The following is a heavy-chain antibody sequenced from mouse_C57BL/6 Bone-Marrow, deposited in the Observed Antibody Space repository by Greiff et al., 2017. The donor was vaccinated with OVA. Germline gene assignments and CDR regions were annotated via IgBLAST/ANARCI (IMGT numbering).Heavy chain of an antibody. CDR2: IYPGSGNT. V-gene: IGHV1-76*01. Sequence: VQLQQSGAEVVRPGASVKLSCKASGYTFTDYYINWVKQRPGQGLEWIARIYPGSGNTYYNEKFKGKATLTAEKSSNTAYMQLSSLTSEDSAVYFCARDDGYSFEYWGQGTTLTVSS. D-gene: IGHD2-3*01. J-gene: IGHJ2*01. CDR1: GYTFTDYY. CDR3: ARDDGYSFEY.